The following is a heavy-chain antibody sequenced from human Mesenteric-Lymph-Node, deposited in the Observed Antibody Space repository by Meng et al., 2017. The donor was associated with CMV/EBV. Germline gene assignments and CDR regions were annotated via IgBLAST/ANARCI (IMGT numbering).Heavy chain of an antibody. CDR2: IRNDGSDK. CDR3: ARSGSYLAEYFQH. V-gene: IGHV3-30*02. Sequence: GESLKISCAASGLTFNNYGMHWVRQAPGKGLEWVAFIRNDGSDKYFADSVKGRFTISRDNSKNTLYLQMNSLITEDTAVYYCARSGSYLAEYFQHWGQGTLVTVSS. J-gene: IGHJ1*01. D-gene: IGHD1-26*01. CDR1: GLTFNNYG.